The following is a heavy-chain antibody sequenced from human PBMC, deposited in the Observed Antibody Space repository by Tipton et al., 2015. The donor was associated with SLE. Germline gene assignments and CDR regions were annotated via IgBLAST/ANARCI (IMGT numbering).Heavy chain of an antibody. CDR1: GYSISSAYY. Sequence: TLSLTCAVSGYSISSAYYWGWIRQPPGEGLEWIGNIYHSGSTYYNPSLKSRVTISVDTSKNQFSLKLSSVTAADTAVYYCARGSIRTMVRGVTGLSHWGQGTLVTVSS. D-gene: IGHD3-10*01. CDR3: ARGSIRTMVRGVTGLSH. V-gene: IGHV4-38-2*01. CDR2: IYHSGST. J-gene: IGHJ1*01.